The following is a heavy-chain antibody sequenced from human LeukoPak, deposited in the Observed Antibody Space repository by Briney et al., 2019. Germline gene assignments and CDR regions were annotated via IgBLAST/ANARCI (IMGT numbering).Heavy chain of an antibody. J-gene: IGHJ3*01. CDR3: ASSTVTTRGVGDFDL. CDR1: GFTFSRYS. CDR2: ISFDGNNE. Sequence: PGGSLRLSCAASGFTFSRYSMNWVRQAPGKGLEWVAVISFDGNNEYYADSVKGRFSISRDNSKSTLYLEMNSLRADDTAIYYCASSTVTTRGVGDFDLWGHGTWVTVSS. V-gene: IGHV3-30*03. D-gene: IGHD4-17*01.